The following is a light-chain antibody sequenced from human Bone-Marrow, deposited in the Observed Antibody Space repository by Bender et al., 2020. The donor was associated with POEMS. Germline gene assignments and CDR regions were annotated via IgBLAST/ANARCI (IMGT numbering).Light chain of an antibody. V-gene: IGLV2-23*01. CDR3: CSYEGVGV. Sequence: QSALTQPASVSGSPGQSITISCSGVASDVGHYGFVSWYQQHPGEAPQLIIYEATKRSSGVSDRFSGSKSGIGASLTISGLQAEDEADYYCCSYEGVGVFGTGTKVTVL. CDR1: ASDVGHYGF. CDR2: EAT. J-gene: IGLJ1*01.